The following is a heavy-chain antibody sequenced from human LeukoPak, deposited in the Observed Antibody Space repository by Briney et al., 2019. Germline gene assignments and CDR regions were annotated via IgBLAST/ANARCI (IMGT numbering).Heavy chain of an antibody. Sequence: GGSLRLSCAASGFTVSSNYMSWVRQAPGKGLDWVSMIYSGGSTNYADSVKGRFTISRDSSKDTLYLQMNSLRAEDTAVYYCVTRLAWGQGTLVTVSS. V-gene: IGHV3-53*01. J-gene: IGHJ5*02. D-gene: IGHD3-16*01. CDR2: IYSGGST. CDR3: VTRLA. CDR1: GFTVSSNY.